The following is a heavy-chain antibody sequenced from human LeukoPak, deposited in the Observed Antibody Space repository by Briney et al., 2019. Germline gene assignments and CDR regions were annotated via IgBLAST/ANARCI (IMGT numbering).Heavy chain of an antibody. CDR2: ISSSSSYI. CDR3: ARDGIQLWWDY. J-gene: IGHJ4*02. D-gene: IGHD5-18*01. Sequence: GGSLRLSCAASGFTFSSYSMNWIRQAPGKGLEWVSSISSSSSYIYYADSVKGRFTISRDNAKNSLYLQMNSLRAEDTAVYYCARDGIQLWWDYWGQGTLVTVSS. V-gene: IGHV3-21*01. CDR1: GFTFSSYS.